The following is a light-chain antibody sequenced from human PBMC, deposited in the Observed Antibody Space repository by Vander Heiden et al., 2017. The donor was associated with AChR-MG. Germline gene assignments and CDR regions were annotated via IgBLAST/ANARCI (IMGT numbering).Light chain of an antibody. CDR2: RNN. Sequence: QSVLTQPPSASGSPGPRVIIPCSGSSPNVGSDYVYWYQQFPGTAPKLLMYRNNQRPPGVPDRFSGSKSGTSASLAISGLRSEDEADYYCVGWDDSLKSYVFGTGTKVTVL. CDR1: SPNVGSDY. CDR3: VGWDDSLKSYV. J-gene: IGLJ1*01. V-gene: IGLV1-47*01.